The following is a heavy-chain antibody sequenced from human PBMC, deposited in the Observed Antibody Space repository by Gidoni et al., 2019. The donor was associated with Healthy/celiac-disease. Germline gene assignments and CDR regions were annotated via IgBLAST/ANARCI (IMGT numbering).Heavy chain of an antibody. CDR1: GGSISSGGYS. CDR2: IYHSGST. V-gene: IGHV4-30-2*01. J-gene: IGHJ3*02. Sequence: QLQLPESGSGLVKPSQTLSLTCAVSGGSISSGGYSWSWIRQPPGKGLEWIGYIYHSGSTYYNPSLKSRVTISVDRSKNQFSLKLSSVTAADTAVYYCARGVVVPAAIDAFDIWGQGTMVTVSS. D-gene: IGHD2-2*02. CDR3: ARGVVVPAAIDAFDI.